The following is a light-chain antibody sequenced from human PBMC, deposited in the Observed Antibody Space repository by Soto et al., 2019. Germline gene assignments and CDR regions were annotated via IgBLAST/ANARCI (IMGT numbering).Light chain of an antibody. CDR3: SSYAGTHIV. V-gene: IGLV2-8*01. Sequence: QSALTQPPSASVSPGQSVTISCTGTSSDVGGYNYVSWYQQHPGKAPKLMIYDVSSRPSGVPDRFSGSKSGNTASLTVSGLQAEDEADYYCSSYAGTHIVFGTGTKVTVL. J-gene: IGLJ1*01. CDR2: DVS. CDR1: SSDVGGYNY.